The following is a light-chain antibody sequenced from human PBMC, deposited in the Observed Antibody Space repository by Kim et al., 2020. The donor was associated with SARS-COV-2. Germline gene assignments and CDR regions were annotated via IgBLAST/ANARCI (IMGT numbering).Light chain of an antibody. V-gene: IGKV3-11*01. CDR2: DAS. CDR3: QQRSNWVT. CDR1: QSVSSY. J-gene: IGKJ4*01. Sequence: SVSPGERATLSCRASQSVSSYLAWYQQKPGQAPRLLIYDASNRATGIPARFSGSGSGTDFTLTISSLESEDFAVYYCQQRSNWVTFGGGTKVDIK.